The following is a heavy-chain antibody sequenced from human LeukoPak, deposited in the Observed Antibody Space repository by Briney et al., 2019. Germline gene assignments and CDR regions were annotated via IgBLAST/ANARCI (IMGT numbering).Heavy chain of an antibody. CDR3: ARPRYCSGGDCYNNFDY. J-gene: IGHJ4*02. V-gene: IGHV1-69*13. CDR2: IIPIFATA. Sequence: AASVTVSCKASGGTFSSYIISWVRQAPGQGLEGMGGIIPIFATAKYAQKFQGRVTITADESTSTAYMELSSLRSEDTAVYYCARPRYCSGGDCYNNFDYWGQGTLVTVSS. D-gene: IGHD2-15*01. CDR1: GGTFSSYI.